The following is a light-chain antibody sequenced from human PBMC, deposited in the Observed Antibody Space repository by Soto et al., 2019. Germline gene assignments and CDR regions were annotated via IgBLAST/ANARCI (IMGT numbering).Light chain of an antibody. V-gene: IGLV2-14*01. CDR2: DVS. CDR1: SSDVGGYNY. CDR3: SSYTSSSTPGGGYV. J-gene: IGLJ1*01. Sequence: QSVLTQPASVSGSPGQSITISCTGTSSDVGGYNYVSWYQQHPGKAPKLMIYDVSNRPSGVSNRFSGSKSDNTASLTISGLQAEDEADYYCSSYTSSSTPGGGYVFGTGTKVTVL.